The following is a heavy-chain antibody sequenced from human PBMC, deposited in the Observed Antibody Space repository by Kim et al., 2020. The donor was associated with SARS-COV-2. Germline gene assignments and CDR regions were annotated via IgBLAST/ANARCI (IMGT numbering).Heavy chain of an antibody. CDR2: VTYSGVT. D-gene: IGHD6-13*01. CDR3: ARGKPSQPQLIGLSLFYY. J-gene: IGHJ6*01. V-gene: IGHV4-34*01. Sequence: SETLSLTCAVYGETFSPNYWNWVRQAPGKGLEWIGEVTYSGVTSYNPSFKGRLTMSVDTAKNQFSLRLSSLTAADTAVYYCARGKPSQPQLIGLSLFYY. CDR1: GETFSPNY.